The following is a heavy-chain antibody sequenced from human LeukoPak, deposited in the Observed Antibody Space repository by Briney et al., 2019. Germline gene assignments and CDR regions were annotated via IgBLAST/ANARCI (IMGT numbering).Heavy chain of an antibody. V-gene: IGHV3-48*04. J-gene: IGHJ4*02. D-gene: IGHD4-17*01. CDR3: ARTTHYGDYVGY. CDR1: GFTFSSCS. CDR2: ISSSSSTI. Sequence: GGSLRLSCAASGFTFSSCSMNWVRQAPGKGLEGVSYISSSSSTIYYADSVKGRFTISRDNAKNSLYLQMNSLRAEDTAVYYCARTTHYGDYVGYWGQGTLVTVSS.